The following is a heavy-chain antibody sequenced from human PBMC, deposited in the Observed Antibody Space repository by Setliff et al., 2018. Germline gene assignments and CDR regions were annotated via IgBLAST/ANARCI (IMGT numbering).Heavy chain of an antibody. CDR3: AIDPKLVGAPERAFDY. CDR2: FNPNSGDT. Sequence: ASVKVSCKASGYIFTGYYIHWVRQAPGQGREWMGRFNPNSGDTDSAQKFQGRVTMTRDTSISTAYMELSRLKYDDTAVYYCAIDPKLVGAPERAFDYWGQGTQVTVSS. D-gene: IGHD1-26*01. CDR1: GYIFTGYY. J-gene: IGHJ4*02. V-gene: IGHV1-2*06.